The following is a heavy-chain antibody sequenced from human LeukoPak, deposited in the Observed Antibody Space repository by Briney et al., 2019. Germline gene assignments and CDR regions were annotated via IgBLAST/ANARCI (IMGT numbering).Heavy chain of an antibody. D-gene: IGHD2-15*01. CDR2: IYTSGST. V-gene: IGHV4-4*07. CDR3: ARGPVFVVVVAATPSFDY. Sequence: SETLSLTCTVSGGSISSYYWSWIRQPAGKGLEWIGRIYTSGSTNYNPSLKSRVTMSVDTSKNQFSLKLSSVTAADTAVYYCARGPVFVVVVAATPSFDYWGQGTLVTVSS. CDR1: GGSISSYY. J-gene: IGHJ4*02.